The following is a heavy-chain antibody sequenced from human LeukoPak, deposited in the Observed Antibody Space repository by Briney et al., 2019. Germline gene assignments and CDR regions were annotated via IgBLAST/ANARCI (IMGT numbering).Heavy chain of an antibody. CDR1: GYTFTSYY. Sequence: ASVNVSCKASGYTFTSYYMHWVRQAPGQGLEWMGIINPSGGSTSYAQKFQGRVTMTRDMSTSTVYMELSSLRSEDTAVYYCASLSSSWRRGSDYWGQGTLVTVSS. J-gene: IGHJ4*02. CDR3: ASLSSSWRRGSDY. CDR2: INPSGGST. D-gene: IGHD6-13*01. V-gene: IGHV1-46*01.